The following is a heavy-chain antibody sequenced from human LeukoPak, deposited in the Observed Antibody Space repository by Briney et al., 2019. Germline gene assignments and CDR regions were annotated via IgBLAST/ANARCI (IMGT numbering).Heavy chain of an antibody. CDR2: IYYSGST. V-gene: IGHV4-59*11. CDR3: ARVRVSSSSHPWYFDY. Sequence: SETLSLTCTVSGGSISSHYWSWIRQPPGKGLEWIGYIYYSGSTNYNPSLKSRVTISVDTSKNQFSLNLSSVTAADTAVYYCARVRVSSSSHPWYFDYWGQGTLVTVSS. CDR1: GGSISSHY. D-gene: IGHD2-2*01. J-gene: IGHJ4*02.